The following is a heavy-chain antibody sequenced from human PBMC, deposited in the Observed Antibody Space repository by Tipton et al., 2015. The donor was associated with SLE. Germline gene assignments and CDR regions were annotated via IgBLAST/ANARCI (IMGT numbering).Heavy chain of an antibody. D-gene: IGHD5-12*01. CDR1: GFTFSSYE. CDR2: ISGSGGST. J-gene: IGHJ4*02. CDR3: ARGYSGYDWGGDYFDY. V-gene: IGHV3-23*01. Sequence: GSLRLSCAASGFTFSSYEMSWVRQAPGKGLEWVSGISGSGGSTYYADSVKGRFTISRDNAKNSLYLQMNSLRAEDTAVYYCARGYSGYDWGGDYFDYWGQGTLVTVSS.